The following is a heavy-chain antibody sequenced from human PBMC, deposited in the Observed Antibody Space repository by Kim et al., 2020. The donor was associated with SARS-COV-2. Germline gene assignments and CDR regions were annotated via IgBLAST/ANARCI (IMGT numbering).Heavy chain of an antibody. CDR1: GGSISSSSYY. Sequence: SETPSLTCTVSGGSISSSSYYWGWIRQPPGKGLEWIGSIYYSGSTYYNPSLKSRVTISVDTSKNQFSLKLSSVTAADTAVYYCARQDYYGSGSYYYDYWGQGTLVTVSS. CDR3: ARQDYYGSGSYYYDY. V-gene: IGHV4-39*01. D-gene: IGHD3-10*01. CDR2: IYYSGST. J-gene: IGHJ4*02.